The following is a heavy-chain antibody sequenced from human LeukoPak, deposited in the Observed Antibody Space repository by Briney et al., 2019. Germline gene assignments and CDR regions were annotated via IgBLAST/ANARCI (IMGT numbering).Heavy chain of an antibody. CDR3: ARDRGGSSWYNWFDP. CDR2: IIPIFGTA. V-gene: IGHV1-69*05. J-gene: IGHJ5*02. CDR1: GGTFSSYA. Sequence: SVKVSCKASGGTFSSYAISWVRQAPGQGLEWMGGIIPIFGTANYAQKFQGRVTIATDESTSTAYMELSSLRSEDTAVYYCARDRGGSSWYNWFDPWGQGTLVTVSS. D-gene: IGHD6-13*01.